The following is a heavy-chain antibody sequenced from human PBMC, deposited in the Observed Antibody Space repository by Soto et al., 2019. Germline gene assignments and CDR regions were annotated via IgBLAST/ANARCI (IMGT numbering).Heavy chain of an antibody. J-gene: IGHJ6*02. CDR3: AKAGRVTINYYYYGMDV. V-gene: IGHV3-30*18. CDR1: GFTFSSHG. Sequence: GGSLRLSCAVSGFTFSSHGMHWVRQAPGKGLEWVAIMSYDGRKQYYLDSVKGRFTISRDNSRNTLYLQMNSLRAEDTAVYYCAKAGRVTINYYYYGMDVWGQGTTVTVSS. D-gene: IGHD4-4*01. CDR2: MSYDGRKQ.